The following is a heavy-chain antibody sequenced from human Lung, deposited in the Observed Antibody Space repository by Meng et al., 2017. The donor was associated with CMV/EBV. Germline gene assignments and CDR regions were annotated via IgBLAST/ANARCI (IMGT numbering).Heavy chain of an antibody. CDR2: IIPSLGIT. J-gene: IGHJ4*02. Sequence: SVKVSXKASGYTFTGYYLHWVRQAPGQGLEWMGGIIPSLGITNSAQKFRGRVTVTADKSTSTAYMELSSLRSDDTAVYYCARVATVTTPGYFDYWGQGTLVTVSS. D-gene: IGHD4-17*01. V-gene: IGHV1-69*10. CDR1: GYTFTGYY. CDR3: ARVATVTTPGYFDY.